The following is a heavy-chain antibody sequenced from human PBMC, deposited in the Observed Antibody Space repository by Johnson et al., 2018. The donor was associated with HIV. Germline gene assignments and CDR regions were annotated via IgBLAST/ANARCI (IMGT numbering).Heavy chain of an antibody. CDR3: ASYCSGGSCYRRSPSDAFDI. J-gene: IGHJ3*02. V-gene: IGHV3-30*03. D-gene: IGHD2-15*01. Sequence: VQLVESGGGVVQPGGSLRLSCAASGFTFDDYGMSWVRQGPGKRLEWVAVISYDGSNKYYADSVKGRFTISRDNSKNTLYLQMGSLRTEDMAVYYCASYCSGGSCYRRSPSDAFDIWGQGTMVTVSS. CDR1: GFTFDDYG. CDR2: ISYDGSNK.